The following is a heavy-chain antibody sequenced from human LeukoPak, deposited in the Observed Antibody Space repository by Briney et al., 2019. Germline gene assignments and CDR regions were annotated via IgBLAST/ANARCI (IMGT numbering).Heavy chain of an antibody. D-gene: IGHD3-9*01. Sequence: GGSLRLSCAASGFTFSSYAMHWVRQAPGKGLEWVAVISYDGSNKFYADSVRGRFTISRDNSKNTLFLQMNSLRPEDTAVYYCARGPDYDILADYFDYWGQGTLVTVSS. CDR1: GFTFSSYA. J-gene: IGHJ4*02. V-gene: IGHV3-30*04. CDR2: ISYDGSNK. CDR3: ARGPDYDILADYFDY.